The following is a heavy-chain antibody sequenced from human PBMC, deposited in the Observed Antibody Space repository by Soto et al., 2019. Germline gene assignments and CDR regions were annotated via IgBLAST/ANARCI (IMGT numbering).Heavy chain of an antibody. J-gene: IGHJ4*02. CDR3: ARAFEYSSGWYDAPDSGYFDY. V-gene: IGHV1-18*04. CDR2: ISAYNGNT. D-gene: IGHD6-19*01. CDR1: GYTFTSYG. Sequence: GASVKVSCKASGYTFTSYGISWVRQAPGQGLEWMGWISAYNGNTSYAQKLQGRVTMTTDTSKSTAYMELRSLRSDDTAVYYCARAFEYSSGWYDAPDSGYFDYWGQGTLVTVSS.